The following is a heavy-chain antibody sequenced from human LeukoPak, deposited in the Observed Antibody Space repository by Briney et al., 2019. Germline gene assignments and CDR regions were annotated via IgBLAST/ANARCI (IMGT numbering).Heavy chain of an antibody. CDR1: GGSISSSSYY. J-gene: IGHJ4*02. CDR2: IYHSGST. D-gene: IGHD6-6*01. CDR3: ARGVARSSKFHFSYYFDY. V-gene: IGHV4-39*07. Sequence: PSETLSLTCIVSGGSISSSSYYWGWIRQPPGKGLEWIGSIYHSGSTYYNPSLKSRVTISVDTSTNQFSLNLSSVTAADTAVYYCARGVARSSKFHFSYYFDYWGQGTLVTVSS.